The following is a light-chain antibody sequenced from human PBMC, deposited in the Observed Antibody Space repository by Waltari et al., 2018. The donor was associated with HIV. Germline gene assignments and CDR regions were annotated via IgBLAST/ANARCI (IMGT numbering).Light chain of an antibody. CDR3: AAWDDSLNGYV. Sequence: HSVLTQPPSVSESPTPRVTISCSGSSSHPGSNAVNWYQQVPGKSPKLLIDYDDLLSSGVSDRFSGSKSGTSAALAIRGLQSEDEADYYCAAWDDSLNGYVFGSGTKVTVL. CDR2: YDD. V-gene: IGLV1-36*01. CDR1: SSHPGSNA. J-gene: IGLJ1*01.